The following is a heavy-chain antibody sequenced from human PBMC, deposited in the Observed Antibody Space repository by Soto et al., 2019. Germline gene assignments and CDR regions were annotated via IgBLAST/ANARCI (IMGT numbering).Heavy chain of an antibody. J-gene: IGHJ5*02. D-gene: IGHD6-19*01. V-gene: IGHV3-30*03. CDR1: GFAFSTYG. Sequence: QVHLVESGGGVVQPGRSLTISCVGSGFAFSTYGMHWVRQAPAKGLEWVALISYDGTDKYYADSVKGRFSISSDISKQTLSLQMDSLRPEDTAVYYCARDFGAWSDTWGQGTLVNVSS. CDR2: ISYDGTDK. CDR3: ARDFGAWSDT.